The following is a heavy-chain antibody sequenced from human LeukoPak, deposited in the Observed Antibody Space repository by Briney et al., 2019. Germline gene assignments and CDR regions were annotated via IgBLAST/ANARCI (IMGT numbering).Heavy chain of an antibody. CDR2: IYTSGST. D-gene: IGHD3-22*01. J-gene: IGHJ4*02. Sequence: SQTLSLTCTVSGGSISSGSYYWSWIRQPAGKGLEWIGRIYTSGSTNYNPSLKSRVTISVDTSKNQFSLKLSSVTAADTAVYYCARGVVGVDIDYWGQGTLVTVSS. V-gene: IGHV4-61*02. CDR3: ARGVVGVDIDY. CDR1: GGSISSGSYY.